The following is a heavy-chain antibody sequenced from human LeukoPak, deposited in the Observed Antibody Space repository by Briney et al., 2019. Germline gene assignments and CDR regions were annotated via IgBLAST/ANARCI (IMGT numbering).Heavy chain of an antibody. CDR1: GFTFSGYT. J-gene: IGHJ3*02. Sequence: QPGGSLRLSCAASGFTFSGYTMHWVRQAPGKGLEWVAVISYDGSSKYYADSVKGRFTISRDNSKNTLYLQMNSLRAEDTAVYYCARARSSYGYGDAFDIWGQGTMVTVSS. V-gene: IGHV3-30*04. CDR2: ISYDGSSK. CDR3: ARARSSYGYGDAFDI. D-gene: IGHD5-18*01.